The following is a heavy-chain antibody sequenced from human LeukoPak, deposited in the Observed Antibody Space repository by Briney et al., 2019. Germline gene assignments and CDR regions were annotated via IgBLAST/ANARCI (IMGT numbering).Heavy chain of an antibody. J-gene: IGHJ4*02. Sequence: ASVKVSCQVSGYTLTELSMHWVRQAPGKGLEWMGGFDPEDGETIYAQKFQGRVTMTEDTSTDTAYMELSSLRSEDPAVYYCATGHYYDSSGYYYLDYWGQGTLVTVSS. D-gene: IGHD3-22*01. V-gene: IGHV1-24*01. CDR2: FDPEDGET. CDR1: GYTLTELS. CDR3: ATGHYYDSSGYYYLDY.